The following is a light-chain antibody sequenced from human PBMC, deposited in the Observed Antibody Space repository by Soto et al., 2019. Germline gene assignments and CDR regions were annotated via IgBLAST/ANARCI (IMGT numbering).Light chain of an antibody. CDR2: GNS. Sequence: QAVVPQPPSVSGAPGQRVTISCTGSSSNIGAGYDVHWYQQLPGTAPKLLSSGNSNRPSGVPDRFSGSKSGTSASLAITGLQAEDEADYYCQSYDSSLSGWVFGGGTKVTVL. J-gene: IGLJ3*02. V-gene: IGLV1-40*01. CDR1: SSNIGAGYD. CDR3: QSYDSSLSGWV.